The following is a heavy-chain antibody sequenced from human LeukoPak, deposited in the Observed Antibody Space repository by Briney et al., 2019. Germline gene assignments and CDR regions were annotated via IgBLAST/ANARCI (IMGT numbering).Heavy chain of an antibody. J-gene: IGHJ4*02. CDR3: ARDYDFWSGYYSPARGYFGY. CDR2: IWYDGSNK. V-gene: IGHV3-33*01. CDR1: GFIFSSYG. Sequence: PGGSLRLSCAASGFIFSSYGMHWVRQAPGKGLEWVAVIWYDGSNKYYTDSVKGRFTISRDNSKNTLYLQMDSLRAEDTAVYYCARDYDFWSGYYSPARGYFGYWGQGTLVTVSS. D-gene: IGHD3-3*01.